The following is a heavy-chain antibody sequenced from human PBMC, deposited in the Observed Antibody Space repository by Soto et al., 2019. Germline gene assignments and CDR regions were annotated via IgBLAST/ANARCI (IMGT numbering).Heavy chain of an antibody. CDR1: GGSFIGYY. Sequence: SETLSLTCAVYGGSFIGYYWSWIRQPPGKGLEWIGEINHSGSTNYNPSLKSRVTISVDTSKNQFSLKLSSVTAADTAVYYCARDKRATMVRGAFNYFDYWGQGTLVTVSS. V-gene: IGHV4-34*01. D-gene: IGHD3-10*01. CDR2: INHSGST. CDR3: ARDKRATMVRGAFNYFDY. J-gene: IGHJ4*02.